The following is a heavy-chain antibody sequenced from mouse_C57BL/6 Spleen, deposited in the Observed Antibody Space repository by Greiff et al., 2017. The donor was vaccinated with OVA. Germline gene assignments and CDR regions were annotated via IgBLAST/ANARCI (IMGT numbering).Heavy chain of an antibody. CDR1: GYTFTSYT. J-gene: IGHJ4*01. Sequence: QVQLQQSGAELARPGASVKMSCKASGYTFTSYTMHWVKQRPGQGLEWIGYINPSSGYTKYNQKFKDKATLTADKSSSTAYMQLSSLTSEDSAVYYCASEDYDYAMDYWGQGTSVTVSS. CDR3: ASEDYDYAMDY. V-gene: IGHV1-4*01. CDR2: INPSSGYT. D-gene: IGHD2-4*01.